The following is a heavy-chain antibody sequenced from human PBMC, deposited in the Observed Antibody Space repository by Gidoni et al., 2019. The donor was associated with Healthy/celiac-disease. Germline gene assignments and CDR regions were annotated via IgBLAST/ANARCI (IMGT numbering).Heavy chain of an antibody. Sequence: QVQLVQSGAEVQKPGSSVTVPCQASGGTFSSYAISWVRQAPGHGLEWMGGIIPIFGTANYAQKFQGRVTITADESTSTAYMELSSLRSEDTAVYYCARASYDGYKYYFDYWGQGTLVTVSS. V-gene: IGHV1-69*01. CDR1: GGTFSSYA. CDR2: IIPIFGTA. CDR3: ARASYDGYKYYFDY. J-gene: IGHJ4*02. D-gene: IGHD4-17*01.